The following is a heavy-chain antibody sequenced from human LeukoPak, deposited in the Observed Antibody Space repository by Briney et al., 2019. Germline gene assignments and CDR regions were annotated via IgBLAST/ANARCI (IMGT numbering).Heavy chain of an antibody. CDR1: GYTFTSYA. CDR3: ARSSNGTTYYYYYYGMDV. J-gene: IGHJ6*02. D-gene: IGHD1-1*01. V-gene: IGHV1-69*13. CDR2: IIPIFGTA. Sequence: ASVKVSCKASGYTFTSYAMNWVRQAPGQGLGWMGGIIPIFGTANYAQKFQGRVTITADESTSTAYMELSSLRSEDTAAYYCARSSNGTTYYYYYYGMDVWGQGTTVTVSS.